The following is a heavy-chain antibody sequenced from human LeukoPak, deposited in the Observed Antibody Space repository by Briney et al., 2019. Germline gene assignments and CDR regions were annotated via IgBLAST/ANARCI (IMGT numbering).Heavy chain of an antibody. Sequence: PGGSLRLSCAASGLTFSSYSMNWVRQAPGKGLEWVSSISSSSSYIYYADSVKGRFTISRDNAKNSLYLQMNSLRAEDTAVYYCASGTYSSGWYDYWGQGTLVTVSS. CDR1: GLTFSSYS. J-gene: IGHJ4*02. CDR3: ASGTYSSGWYDY. V-gene: IGHV3-21*01. D-gene: IGHD6-19*01. CDR2: ISSSSSYI.